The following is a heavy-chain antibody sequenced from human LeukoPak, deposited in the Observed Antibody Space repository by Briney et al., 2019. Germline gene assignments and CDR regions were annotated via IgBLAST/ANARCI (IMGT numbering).Heavy chain of an antibody. CDR2: ISAYNGNT. CDR1: GYTFTSYG. CDR3: ARDFRGRFDWLLPSDY. V-gene: IGHV1-18*01. Sequence: VASVKVSCKASGYTFTSYGISWVRQAPGQGLEWMGWISAYNGNTNYAQKLQGRVTMTTDTSTSTAYMELRSLRSDDTAVYYCARDFRGRFDWLLPSDYWGQGTLVTVSS. D-gene: IGHD3-9*01. J-gene: IGHJ4*02.